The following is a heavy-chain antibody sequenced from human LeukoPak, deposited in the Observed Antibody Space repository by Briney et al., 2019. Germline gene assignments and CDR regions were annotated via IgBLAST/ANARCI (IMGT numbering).Heavy chain of an antibody. Sequence: GGSLRLSCAASGFTFSSYGMHWVRQAPGKGLEWVAVIWYDRSSQYYADSVKGRFTISRDTSKNTLYLQMNSLRAEDTAVYYCVRDRAAILDCWGQGTLVTVSS. CDR3: VRDRAAILDC. J-gene: IGHJ4*02. V-gene: IGHV3-33*01. CDR2: IWYDRSSQ. CDR1: GFTFSSYG. D-gene: IGHD2-21*01.